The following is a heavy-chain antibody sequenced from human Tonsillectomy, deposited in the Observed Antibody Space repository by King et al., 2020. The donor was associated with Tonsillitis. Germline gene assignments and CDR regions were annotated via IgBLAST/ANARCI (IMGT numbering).Heavy chain of an antibody. J-gene: IGHJ6*02. D-gene: IGHD4-17*01. Sequence: VQLVESGGGLVQPGRSLRLSCAASGFTFDDYAMHWVRQAPGKGLEWVSGITWNSGSIGYADSVKGRFTISRDNAKNSVYLQMNSLRAEDPALYYCAKASPLRSGNYYGMDVWGQGTTVTVSS. CDR1: GFTFDDYA. V-gene: IGHV3-9*01. CDR2: ITWNSGSI. CDR3: AKASPLRSGNYYGMDV.